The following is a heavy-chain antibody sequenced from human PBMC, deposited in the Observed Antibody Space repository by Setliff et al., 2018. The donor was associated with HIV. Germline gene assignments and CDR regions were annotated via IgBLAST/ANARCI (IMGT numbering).Heavy chain of an antibody. Sequence: PSETLSLTCTVSGGSITGYYWSWIRQPPGKGLEWIGWIYYSGNTRYNPSLKSRVTISLDTSKNRFSLQLTSVTAADTAVYYCARHRDGGTSYFDSWGQGTLVTVSS. CDR3: ARHRDGGTSYFDS. D-gene: IGHD1-26*01. V-gene: IGHV4-59*08. J-gene: IGHJ4*02. CDR1: GGSITGYY. CDR2: IYYSGNT.